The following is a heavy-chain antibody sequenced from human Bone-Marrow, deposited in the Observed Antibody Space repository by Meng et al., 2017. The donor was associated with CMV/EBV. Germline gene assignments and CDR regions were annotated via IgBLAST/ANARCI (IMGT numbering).Heavy chain of an antibody. CDR2: IYPGDSDT. J-gene: IGHJ4*02. CDR1: GYSFTSYW. D-gene: IGHD5-18*01. CDR3: ARPVDTLFYY. V-gene: IGHV5-51*01. Sequence: GESLKISCKGSGYSFTSYWIGWVRQMPGKGLEWMGIIYPGDSDTRYSPSSPGQVPISADKSISTAYLQWSSLKASDTAMYYCARPVDTLFYYWGQGTLVTVSS.